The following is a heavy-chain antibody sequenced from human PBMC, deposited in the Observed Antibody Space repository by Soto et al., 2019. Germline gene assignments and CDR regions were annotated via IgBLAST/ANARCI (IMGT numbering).Heavy chain of an antibody. CDR3: ARRRDWTAVDPLDY. D-gene: IGHD5-18*01. Sequence: EVQLVESGGGLVQPGGSLKLSCAASGFAFSDSAMHWVRQASGKGLEWIGRIRGKRGNDGTAYAASVKGRFTISRDDSKTTTYMRMNSLKIDDTAVYYCARRRDWTAVDPLDYWGQGTLVTVSS. J-gene: IGHJ4*02. CDR2: IRGKRGNDGT. V-gene: IGHV3-73*02. CDR1: GFAFSDSA.